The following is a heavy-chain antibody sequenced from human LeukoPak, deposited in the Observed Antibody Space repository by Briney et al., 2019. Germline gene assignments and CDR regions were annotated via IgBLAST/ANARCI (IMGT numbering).Heavy chain of an antibody. CDR3: AKGPPGSGYVDY. D-gene: IGHD3-22*01. Sequence: GGSLRLSCAASGFTFSSYAMTWVRQAPGKGLEWVSVISDNGRGTYYADSVKGRFTVSRDNSKNTVFLQMNSLRAEDTAVYYCAKGPPGSGYVDYWGQGTLVTVSS. CDR2: ISDNGRGT. V-gene: IGHV3-23*01. CDR1: GFTFSSYA. J-gene: IGHJ4*02.